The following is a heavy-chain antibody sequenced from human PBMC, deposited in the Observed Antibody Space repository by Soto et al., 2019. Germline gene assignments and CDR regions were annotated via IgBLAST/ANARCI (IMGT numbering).Heavy chain of an antibody. CDR2: IYYSGST. Sequence: SETLSLTCTVSGGSISSGGYYWSWIGQHSGKGLELIGYIYYSGSTYYNPPLKSRVTISVDTSKNQFSLKLSSVTAADTAVYYCASDIVATPNWFDPWGQGTLVTVSS. CDR3: ASDIVATPNWFDP. J-gene: IGHJ5*02. D-gene: IGHD5-12*01. V-gene: IGHV4-31*03. CDR1: GGSISSGGYY.